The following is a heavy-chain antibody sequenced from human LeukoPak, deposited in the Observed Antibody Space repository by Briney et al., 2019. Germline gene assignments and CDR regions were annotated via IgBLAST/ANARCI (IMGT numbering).Heavy chain of an antibody. V-gene: IGHV3-30*18. J-gene: IGHJ6*02. D-gene: IGHD6-19*01. CDR1: GFTFSTYG. CDR2: ISFDGGNK. CDR3: AKVPNSGGGFGPHYYGVDV. Sequence: PGGSQRLSCTASGFTFSTYGMHWVRQAPGKELEWVAVISFDGGNKYYADSVKGRFTISRDNSKNTLYLQMNSLRAEDTAVYYCAKVPNSGGGFGPHYYGVDVWGQGTTVTVSS.